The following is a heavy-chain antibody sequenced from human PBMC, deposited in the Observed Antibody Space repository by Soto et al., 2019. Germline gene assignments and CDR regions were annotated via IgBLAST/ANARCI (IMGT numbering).Heavy chain of an antibody. J-gene: IGHJ6*02. CDR3: ATPLYSSSWAMYYYYYGMDV. CDR1: GYTFTSYD. Sequence: GASVKVSCKASGYTFTSYDINWVRQATGQGLEWMGWMNPNSGNTGYAQKFQGRVTMTRNASISTAYMELSSLRSEDTAVYYCATPLYSSSWAMYYYYYGMDVWGQGTTVTVSS. CDR2: MNPNSGNT. D-gene: IGHD6-13*01. V-gene: IGHV1-8*01.